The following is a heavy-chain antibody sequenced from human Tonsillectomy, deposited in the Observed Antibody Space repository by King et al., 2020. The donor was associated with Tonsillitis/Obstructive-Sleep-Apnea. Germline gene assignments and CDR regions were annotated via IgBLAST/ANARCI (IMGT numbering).Heavy chain of an antibody. J-gene: IGHJ5*02. D-gene: IGHD3-10*01. CDR3: AKDLDGSGTDYTEGPAS. Sequence: VQLVESGGGVVQPGRSLRVSCAASGFTFSRFGMYWVRQAPGKGLEWVAVISYDGSNTFYGDSVKGRFTISRDNSKNTLYLQMSSLRAEDTAVYYCAKDLDGSGTDYTEGPASWGQGTLVTVSS. CDR1: GFTFSRFG. CDR2: ISYDGSNT. V-gene: IGHV3-30*18.